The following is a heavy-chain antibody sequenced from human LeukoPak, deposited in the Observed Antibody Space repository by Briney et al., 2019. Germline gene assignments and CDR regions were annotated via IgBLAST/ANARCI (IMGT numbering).Heavy chain of an antibody. Sequence: SETLSLTCTVSGGSISSGGYYWSWIRQHPGKGLEWIGYIYYSGSTYYNPSLKSRVAISVDTSKNQFSLKLSSVTAADTAVYYCAASRGNWFDPWGQGTLVTVSS. CDR3: AASRGNWFDP. CDR1: GGSISSGGYY. J-gene: IGHJ5*02. CDR2: IYYSGST. V-gene: IGHV4-31*03.